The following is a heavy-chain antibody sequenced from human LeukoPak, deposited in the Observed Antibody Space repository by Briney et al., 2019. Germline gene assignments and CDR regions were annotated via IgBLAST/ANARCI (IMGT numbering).Heavy chain of an antibody. D-gene: IGHD2-2*01. J-gene: IGHJ4*02. CDR1: GFTLSTYW. V-gene: IGHV3-30*02. CDR3: AKEGVICSSTSCYGYFDY. Sequence: PGGSLRLSCAASGFTLSTYWMSWVRQAPGKGLEWVTFIRFDGSNKYYADSVKGRFTISRDNSKNTLYLQMNSLRTEDTAVYYCAKEGVICSSTSCYGYFDYWGQGTLVTVSS. CDR2: IRFDGSNK.